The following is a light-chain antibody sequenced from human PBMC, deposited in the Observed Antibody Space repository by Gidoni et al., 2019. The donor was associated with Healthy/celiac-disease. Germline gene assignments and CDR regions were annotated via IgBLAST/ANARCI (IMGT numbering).Light chain of an antibody. V-gene: IGKV2-28*01. CDR3: MQALPTPLT. J-gene: IGKJ4*01. CDR1: QSLRHRNGYNS. CDR2: LGS. Sequence: SGMTQAPISRPVTPGEPASIACRASQSLRHRNGYNSLDWYLQKPGQSPQLLIYLGSNRASGFPASFTASGPGTVFTLKISRVEAEVVGVFSCMQALPTPLTFGGGTKVEIK.